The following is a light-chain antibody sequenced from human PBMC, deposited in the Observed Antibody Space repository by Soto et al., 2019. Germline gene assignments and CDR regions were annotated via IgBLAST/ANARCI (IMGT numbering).Light chain of an antibody. J-gene: IGLJ2*01. CDR1: SSNIGNNY. CDR3: RTWDRSLSAVV. V-gene: IGLV1-51*02. Sequence: QSVLTQPPSVSAAPGQKVTISCSGSSSNIGNNYVSWYQQLPGTAPKLLIYENNKRPSGIPDRFSGSKSGTSATLGITGLQTGDEAASYCRTWDRSLSAVVFGGGTQLPVL. CDR2: ENN.